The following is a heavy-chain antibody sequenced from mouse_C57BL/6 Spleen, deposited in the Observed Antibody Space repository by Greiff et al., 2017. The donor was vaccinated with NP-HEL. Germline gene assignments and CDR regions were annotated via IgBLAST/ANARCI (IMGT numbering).Heavy chain of an antibody. CDR3: TAGRGFAY. CDR1: GFTFSNYW. V-gene: IGHV6-3*01. CDR2: IRLKSDNYAT. D-gene: IGHD3-3*01. Sequence: EVKLEESGGGLVQPGGSMKLSCVASGFTFSNYWMNWVRQSPEKGLEWVAQIRLKSDNYATHYAESVKGRFTISRDDSKSSVYLQMNNLRAEDTGIYYCTAGRGFAYWGQGTLVTVSA. J-gene: IGHJ3*01.